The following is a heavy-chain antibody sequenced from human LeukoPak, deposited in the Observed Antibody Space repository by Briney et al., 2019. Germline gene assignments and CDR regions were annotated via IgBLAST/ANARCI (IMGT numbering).Heavy chain of an antibody. Sequence: GASVKVSCKASVYTFTSYGISWVRQAPGQGLEWMGWISAYNGNTNYAQKLQGRVTMTTDTSTSTAYMELRSLRSDDTAVYYCARSGYSGYDFLGYFDYWGQGTLVTVSS. J-gene: IGHJ4*02. CDR1: VYTFTSYG. D-gene: IGHD5-12*01. CDR2: ISAYNGNT. V-gene: IGHV1-18*01. CDR3: ARSGYSGYDFLGYFDY.